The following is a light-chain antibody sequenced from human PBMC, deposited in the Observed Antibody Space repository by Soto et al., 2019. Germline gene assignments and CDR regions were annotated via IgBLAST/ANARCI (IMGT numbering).Light chain of an antibody. CDR1: QSISNNH. J-gene: IGKJ1*01. CDR2: QTS. CDR3: HQRQSWPRT. Sequence: EIVLTQSPGTLSLSPGERVTLSCRASQSISNNHLAWYQQKPGQAPRLLIYQTSIRAAGIPARFSASGSGTDFTLTISDVQPEDFALYYCHQRQSWPRTFGQGTKVDIK. V-gene: IGKV3D-20*02.